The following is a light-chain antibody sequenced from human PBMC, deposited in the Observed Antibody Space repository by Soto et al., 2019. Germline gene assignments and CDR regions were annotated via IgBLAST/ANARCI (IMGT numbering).Light chain of an antibody. CDR1: QSGSSKY. CDR2: ATS. V-gene: IGKV3-20*01. J-gene: IGKJ1*01. Sequence: EIVLTQSPGTLSLSPGERATLSCRASQSGSSKYIAWYQQRPGQAPRLLLYATSNRATGIPDRFSGSGSGTDFTLAISRLEPEDFAVYYCQHYGSSWTFGQGTKVEIK. CDR3: QHYGSSWT.